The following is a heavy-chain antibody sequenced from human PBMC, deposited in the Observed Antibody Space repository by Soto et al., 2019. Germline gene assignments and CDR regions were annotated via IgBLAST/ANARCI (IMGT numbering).Heavy chain of an antibody. CDR3: ARERNPTHKGFWSGYYTYQYYYYGMDV. CDR2: ISAYNGNT. J-gene: IGHJ6*02. V-gene: IGHV1-18*01. Sequence: ASVKVSCKASGYTFTSYGISWVRQAPGQGLEWMGWISAYNGNTNYAQKLQGRVTMTTDTSTSTAYMELRSLRSDDTAVYYCARERNPTHKGFWSGYYTYQYYYYGMDVWGQGTTVTVS. CDR1: GYTFTSYG. D-gene: IGHD3-3*01.